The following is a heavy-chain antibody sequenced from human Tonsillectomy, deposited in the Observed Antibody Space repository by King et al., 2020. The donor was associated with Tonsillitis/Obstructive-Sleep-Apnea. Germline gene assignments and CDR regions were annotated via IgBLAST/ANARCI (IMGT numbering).Heavy chain of an antibody. V-gene: IGHV4-39*01. D-gene: IGHD3-3*01. CDR3: ARQGGFWSGPYLDD. CDR2: IFYSGST. CDR1: GGSISSSSYY. Sequence: LQMQESGPGLVKPSETLSLTCTVSGGSISSSSYYWGWIRQPPGKGLEWIGSIFYSGSTYYNPSLKSRVTISVDTSKKQFSLKLNSVTAADTAVYYCARQGGFWSGPYLDDWGQGTLVTVSS. J-gene: IGHJ4*02.